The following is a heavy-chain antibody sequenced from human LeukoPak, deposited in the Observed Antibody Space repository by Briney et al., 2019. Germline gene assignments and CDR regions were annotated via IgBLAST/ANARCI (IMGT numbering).Heavy chain of an antibody. CDR2: INHSGST. CDR3: ARGLRRGSSSWYVWFDP. J-gene: IGHJ5*02. V-gene: IGHV4-34*01. CDR1: GGSFSGYY. Sequence: SETLSLTCAVYGGSFSGYYWSWIRQPPGKGLEWIGEINHSGSTNYNPSLRSRVTISVDTSKNHFSLKLSSVTAADTAVYYCARGLRRGSSSWYVWFDPWGQGTLVTVSS. D-gene: IGHD6-13*01.